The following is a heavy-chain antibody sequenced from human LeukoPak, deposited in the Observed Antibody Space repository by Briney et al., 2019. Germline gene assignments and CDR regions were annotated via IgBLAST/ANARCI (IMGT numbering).Heavy chain of an antibody. CDR1: GYTFTGYY. CDR2: INPNSGGT. J-gene: IGHJ4*02. D-gene: IGHD2-2*01. CDR3: ARARCCSSTSCSNFDY. V-gene: IGHV1-2*02. Sequence: WASVKVSCKSSGYTFTGYYMHWVRQAPGQGLEWMGWINPNSGGTNYAQKFQGRVTMTRDTSISTAYMELSRLRSDDTAVYYCARARCCSSTSCSNFDYWGQGTLVTVSS.